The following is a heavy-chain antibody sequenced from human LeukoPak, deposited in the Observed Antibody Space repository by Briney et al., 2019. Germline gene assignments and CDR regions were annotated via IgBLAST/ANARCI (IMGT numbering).Heavy chain of an antibody. D-gene: IGHD3-9*01. CDR1: GGSISSYY. CDR2: IYYSGST. J-gene: IGHJ4*02. Sequence: PSETLSLTCTVSGGSISSYYWSWIRQPPGKGLEWIGYIYYSGSTNYNPSLKSRVTISVDTSKNQFSLKLSSVTAADTAVYYCARGSADFDWLLYFDYWGQGTLVTVSS. V-gene: IGHV4-59*08. CDR3: ARGSADFDWLLYFDY.